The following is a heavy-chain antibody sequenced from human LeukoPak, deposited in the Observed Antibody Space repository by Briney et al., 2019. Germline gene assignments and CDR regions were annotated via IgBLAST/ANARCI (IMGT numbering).Heavy chain of an antibody. CDR2: IYTSGST. J-gene: IGHJ5*02. V-gene: IGHV4-4*07. Sequence: SETLSLNCTVSGGSISSYYWSWIRQPAGKGLEWIGRIYTSGSTNYNPSLKSRVIMSVDTSKNQFSLKLSSVTAADTAVYYCARGPYCSSTSCHTGFDPWGQGTLVTVSS. D-gene: IGHD2-2*01. CDR3: ARGPYCSSTSCHTGFDP. CDR1: GGSISSYY.